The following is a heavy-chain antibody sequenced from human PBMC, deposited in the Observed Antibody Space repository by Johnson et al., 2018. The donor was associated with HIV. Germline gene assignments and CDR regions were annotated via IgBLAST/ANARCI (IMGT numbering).Heavy chain of an antibody. V-gene: IGHV3-66*02. CDR3: ARPNYDFWSGYYNPFDF. CDR1: GFSVSTYY. CDR2: INWNGGST. Sequence: VQLVESGGGVVQPGRSLRLSCAASGFSVSTYYMSWVRQAPGRGLEWVSAINWNGGSTGYADSVKGRFTISRDNSKNTLYLQMNSLRAEDTAVYYCARPNYDFWSGYYNPFDFWGQGTMVTVSS. J-gene: IGHJ3*01. D-gene: IGHD3-3*01.